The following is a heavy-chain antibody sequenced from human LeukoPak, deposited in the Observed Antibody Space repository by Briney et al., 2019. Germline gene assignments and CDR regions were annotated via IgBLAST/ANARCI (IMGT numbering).Heavy chain of an antibody. D-gene: IGHD2-21*02. J-gene: IGHJ4*02. CDR1: GFTFSNAW. V-gene: IGHV3-15*01. CDR2: IKSKTDGGTT. Sequence: GGSLRLSCAASGFTFSNAWMSWVRQAPGKGLEWVGRIKSKTDGGTTGYAAPVKGRFTISRDDSKNTLYLQMNSLKTEDTAVYYCTTGLTSIVVVTALRILDYWGQGTLVTVSS. CDR3: TTGLTSIVVVTALRILDY.